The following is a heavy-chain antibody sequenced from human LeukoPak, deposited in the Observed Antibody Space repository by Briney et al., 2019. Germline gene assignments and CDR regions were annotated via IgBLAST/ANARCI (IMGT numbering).Heavy chain of an antibody. D-gene: IGHD1-20*01. J-gene: IGHJ5*02. CDR2: ISSSSSYI. Sequence: GGSLRLSCAASGFTFSSYSMNWVRQAPGKGLEWVSSISSSSSYIYYADSVKGRFTISRDNAKNSLYLQMNSLRAEDTAVYYCARDGITGTRNWFDPWGQGTLVTVSS. CDR3: ARDGITGTRNWFDP. V-gene: IGHV3-21*01. CDR1: GFTFSSYS.